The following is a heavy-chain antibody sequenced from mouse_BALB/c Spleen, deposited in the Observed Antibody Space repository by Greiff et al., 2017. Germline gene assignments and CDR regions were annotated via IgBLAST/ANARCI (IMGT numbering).Heavy chain of an antibody. CDR2: IDPENGDT. CDR3: NARDDYTWFAY. CDR1: GFNIKDYY. V-gene: IGHV14-4*02. Sequence: EVQLQESGAELVRSGASVKLSCTASGFNIKDYYMHWVKQRPEQGLEWIGWIDPENGDTEYAPKFQGKATMTADTSSNTAYLQLSSLTSEDTAVYYCNARDDYTWFAYWGQGTLVTVSA. J-gene: IGHJ3*01. D-gene: IGHD2-4*01.